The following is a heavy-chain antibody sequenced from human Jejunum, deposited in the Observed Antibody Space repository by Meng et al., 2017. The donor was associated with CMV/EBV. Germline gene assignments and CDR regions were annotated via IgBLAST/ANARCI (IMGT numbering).Heavy chain of an antibody. V-gene: IGHV3-7*01. J-gene: IGHJ4*02. CDR2: IHQHGSEE. Sequence: VASGFTFSPYWMSWVRQTPWKGLEWVANIHQHGSEESYVGSVKGRFTISRDNAKNSLYLQMNSLRAEDTAVYYCARGGGNTRFDYWGQGTLVTVSS. CDR1: GFTFSPYW. D-gene: IGHD3-16*01. CDR3: ARGGGNTRFDY.